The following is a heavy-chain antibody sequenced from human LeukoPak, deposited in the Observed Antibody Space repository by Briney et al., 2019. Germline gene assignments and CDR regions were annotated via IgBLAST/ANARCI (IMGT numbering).Heavy chain of an antibody. CDR2: ISSSGSTI. V-gene: IGHV3-48*03. CDR1: GFTFSSYE. CDR3: ARTSGLVRGARQYYYYYYMDV. Sequence: RPGGSLRLSCAASGFTFSSYEMNWVRQAPGKGLEWVSYISSSGSTIYYADSVKGRFTISRDNAKNSLYLQMNSLRAEDTAVYYCARTSGLVRGARQYYYYYYMDVWGKGTTVTISS. D-gene: IGHD3-10*01. J-gene: IGHJ6*03.